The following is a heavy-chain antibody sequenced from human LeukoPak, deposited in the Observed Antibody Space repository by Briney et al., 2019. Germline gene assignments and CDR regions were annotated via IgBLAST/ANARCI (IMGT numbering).Heavy chain of an antibody. J-gene: IGHJ4*02. V-gene: IGHV3-11*01. D-gene: IGHD2-15*01. CDR3: ARGVVLAANFDY. CDR2: ISISGSTI. CDR1: RFTFSDYY. Sequence: KPGGSLRLSCAASRFTFSDYYMGWIRQAPGKGLEWLSYISISGSTIYYADSVKGRFTISRDNAKNSLYLQMNSLRAEDTAVYFCARGVVLAANFDYWGQGTLVTVSS.